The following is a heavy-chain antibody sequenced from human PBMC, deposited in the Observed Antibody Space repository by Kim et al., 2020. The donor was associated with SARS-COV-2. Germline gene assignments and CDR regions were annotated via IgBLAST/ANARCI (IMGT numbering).Heavy chain of an antibody. CDR3: ARGRYYEFWSSYWYYDY. Sequence: ASVKVACKASGYTFTSYDINWVRQATGQGLEWMGWMNPNSGNTGYAQKFQGRVTMTRHTTISTAYMELSSLRSEDTAVYYCARGRYYEFWSSYWYYDYWGQGSLVTVSS. D-gene: IGHD3-3*01. J-gene: IGHJ4*02. V-gene: IGHV1-8*01. CDR2: MNPNSGNT. CDR1: GYTFTSYD.